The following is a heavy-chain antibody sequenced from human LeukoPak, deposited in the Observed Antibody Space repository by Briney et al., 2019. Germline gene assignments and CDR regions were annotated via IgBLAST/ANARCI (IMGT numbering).Heavy chain of an antibody. V-gene: IGHV3-15*01. CDR2: IKSKTDGGTT. D-gene: IGHD6-19*01. CDR3: TTDHSIAVAGMGPDY. CDR1: GFTFSSYA. Sequence: GGSLRLSCAASGFTFSSYAMSWVRQAPGKGLEWVGRIKSKTDGGTTDYAAPVKGRFTISRDDSKNTLYLQMNSLKTEDTAVYHCTTDHSIAVAGMGPDYWGQGTLVTVSS. J-gene: IGHJ4*02.